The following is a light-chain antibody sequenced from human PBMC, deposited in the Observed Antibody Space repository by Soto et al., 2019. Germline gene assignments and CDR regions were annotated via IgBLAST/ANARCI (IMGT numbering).Light chain of an antibody. J-gene: IGLJ2*01. Sequence: QSALTQPASVSGSPGQSITISCTGTSSDVGGYNYVSWYQQHPGKAPKLMIYEVSNRPPGASNRFSGSKSGNTASLTISGLQAEDEADYYCSSYTMSSTPHVIFGGGTKVTVL. CDR1: SSDVGGYNY. CDR3: SSYTMSSTPHVI. CDR2: EVS. V-gene: IGLV2-14*01.